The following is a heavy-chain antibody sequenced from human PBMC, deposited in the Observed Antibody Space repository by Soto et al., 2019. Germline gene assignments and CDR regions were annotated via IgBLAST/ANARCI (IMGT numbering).Heavy chain of an antibody. J-gene: IGHJ4*02. CDR1: GFAISRGYY. V-gene: IGHV4-38-2*02. CDR3: AREKVGTTFFDN. D-gene: IGHD1-1*01. CDR2: IYPSVSS. Sequence: SETLSLTCNVSGFAISRGYYWSWVRQPPGKGLEWIGSIYPSVSSYHNPSLESRLTLSIDTSKNQFTLKLASVTAADTALYYCAREKVGTTFFDNWGQGTQVT.